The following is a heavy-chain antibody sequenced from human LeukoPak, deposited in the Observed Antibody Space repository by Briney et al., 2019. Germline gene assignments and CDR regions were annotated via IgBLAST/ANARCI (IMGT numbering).Heavy chain of an antibody. V-gene: IGHV3-23*01. CDR1: GFTFDDYW. CDR3: AAQLARGVDY. CDR2: ISGSGGST. D-gene: IGHD6-6*01. Sequence: GGSLRLSCGASGFTFDDYWMSWVRQAPGKGLEWVSGISGSGGSTYYADSVKGRFTISRDNAKNSLYLQMNSLRAEDTGVYYCAAQLARGVDYWGQGTLVTVSS. J-gene: IGHJ4*02.